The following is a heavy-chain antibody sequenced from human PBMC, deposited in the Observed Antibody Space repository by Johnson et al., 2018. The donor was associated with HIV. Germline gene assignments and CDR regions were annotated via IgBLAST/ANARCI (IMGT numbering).Heavy chain of an antibody. D-gene: IGHD4-11*01. CDR2: IKQDGSEK. Sequence: VQLVESGGGLVKPGGSLRLSCAASGFTFSTYWMSWVRQAPGKGLEWVANIKQDGSEKYYVDSVKGRFTISRDNAKNSRYLQMNSLRAEDTAVYYCARSLRRLQRVFDAFDIWGQGTMVTVSS. V-gene: IGHV3-7*01. J-gene: IGHJ3*02. CDR1: GFTFSTYW. CDR3: ARSLRRLQRVFDAFDI.